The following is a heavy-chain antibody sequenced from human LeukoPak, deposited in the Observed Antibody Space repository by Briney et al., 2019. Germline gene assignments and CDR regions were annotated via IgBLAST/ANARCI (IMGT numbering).Heavy chain of an antibody. CDR3: SRGLRGRSGFYFDS. CDR1: GGSISSGDYY. Sequence: SQTLCLTCTVSGGSISSGDYYWNWIRQPPGKGLEWIGYIYYSGSTYYNPSLKSRVTISLDTSKTQFSLRLSSVTAADTAVYYCSRGLRGRSGFYFDSWGQGTLVTVSS. J-gene: IGHJ4*02. V-gene: IGHV4-30-4*01. CDR2: IYYSGST.